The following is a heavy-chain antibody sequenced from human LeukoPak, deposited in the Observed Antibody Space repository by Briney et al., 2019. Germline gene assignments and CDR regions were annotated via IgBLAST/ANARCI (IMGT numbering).Heavy chain of an antibody. CDR1: GFTFNNYW. D-gene: IGHD6-13*01. J-gene: IGHJ4*02. CDR2: INHSGST. V-gene: IGHV4-34*01. Sequence: GSLRLSCAASGFTFNNYWMSWIRQPPGKGLEWIGEINHSGSTNYNPSLKSRVTISVDTSKNQFSLKLSSVTAADTAVYYCARGQLASGYWGQGTLVTVSS. CDR3: ARGQLASGY.